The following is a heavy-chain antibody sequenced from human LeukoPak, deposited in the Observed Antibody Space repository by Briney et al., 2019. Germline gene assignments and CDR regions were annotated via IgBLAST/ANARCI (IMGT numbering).Heavy chain of an antibody. Sequence: KPSETLSLTCTVSGASISSYYWSWIRQPAGKGLEWIGRIYYTGRTNYNPSLKSRVTMSVDTSKNQFSLRVSSVTAADTAVYYCARLIQYSSGFNYYYYYMDVWGKGTTVTISS. CDR3: ARLIQYSSGFNYYYYYMDV. J-gene: IGHJ6*03. CDR1: GASISSYY. V-gene: IGHV4-4*07. CDR2: IYYTGRT. D-gene: IGHD6-19*01.